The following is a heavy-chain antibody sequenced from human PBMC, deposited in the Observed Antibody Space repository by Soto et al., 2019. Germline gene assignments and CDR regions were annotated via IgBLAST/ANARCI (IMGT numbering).Heavy chain of an antibody. CDR2: ISYDGSNK. D-gene: IGHD1-26*01. CDR3: ARYSGKYQGPIDY. J-gene: IGHJ4*02. CDR1: GFTFSHYG. Sequence: QVQLVESGGGMVQPGRSLRLSCAASGFTFSHYGIHWVRQAPGEGLEWLAVISYDGSNKHYADSVKGRFTVSRDNSKNTLYLQMNSLRAEDTAVYFCARYSGKYQGPIDYWGQGTLVTVSS. V-gene: IGHV3-30*03.